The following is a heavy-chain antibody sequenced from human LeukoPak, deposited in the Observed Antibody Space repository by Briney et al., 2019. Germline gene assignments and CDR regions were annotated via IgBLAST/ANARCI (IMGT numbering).Heavy chain of an antibody. CDR3: AKAHSSSWYYFDY. Sequence: GGSLRLSCAASGFTFSSYAMSWVRQAPGKGLEWVSIISGSGDNTYYADSMKGRFTISRDNSKNTLYLQMNSLRAEDTAVYYCAKAHSSSWYYFDYWGQGTLVTVSS. V-gene: IGHV3-23*01. CDR2: ISGSGDNT. CDR1: GFTFSSYA. D-gene: IGHD6-13*01. J-gene: IGHJ4*02.